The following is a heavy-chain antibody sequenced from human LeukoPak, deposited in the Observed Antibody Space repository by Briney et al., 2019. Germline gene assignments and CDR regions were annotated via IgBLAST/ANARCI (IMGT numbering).Heavy chain of an antibody. Sequence: GGSLRLSCAASGFTFSSYGMHWVRQAPGKGLEWVAVISYDGSNKYYADSVKGRFTISRDNSKNTLYLQMNSLRAEDTAVYYCARDKDDYVWGSYRYYYYYGMDVWGQGTTVTVSS. J-gene: IGHJ6*02. V-gene: IGHV3-30*03. CDR1: GFTFSSYG. CDR2: ISYDGSNK. CDR3: ARDKDDYVWGSYRYYYYYGMDV. D-gene: IGHD3-16*02.